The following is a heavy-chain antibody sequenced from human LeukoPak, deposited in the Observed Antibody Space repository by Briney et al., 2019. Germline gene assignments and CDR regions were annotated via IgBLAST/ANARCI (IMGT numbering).Heavy chain of an antibody. CDR2: MNPNSGNT. CDR1: GYTFTSYD. Sequence: GASVKVSCKASGYTFTSYDINWVRQATGQRLEWMGWMNPNSGNTGYAQKFQGRVTMTRNTSISTAYMELSSLRSEDTAVYYCARGPSRVTMVRGLASHWFDPWGQGTLVTVSS. J-gene: IGHJ5*02. CDR3: ARGPSRVTMVRGLASHWFDP. V-gene: IGHV1-8*01. D-gene: IGHD3-10*01.